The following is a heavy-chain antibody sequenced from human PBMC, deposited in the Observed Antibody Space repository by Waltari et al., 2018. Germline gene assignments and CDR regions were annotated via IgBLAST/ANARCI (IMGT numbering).Heavy chain of an antibody. J-gene: IGHJ6*03. D-gene: IGHD2-2*01. CDR2: INHSGST. V-gene: IGHV4-34*01. CDR1: GGSFSDYY. Sequence: QVQLQQWGAGLLKPSETLSLTCAVYGGSFSDYYWSWIRQPPGKGLEWIGEINHSGSTNYNPSLKSRVTISVDTSKNQFSLKLSSVTAADTAVYYCARVMPYYYYYMDVWGKGTTVTVSS. CDR3: ARVMPYYYYYMDV.